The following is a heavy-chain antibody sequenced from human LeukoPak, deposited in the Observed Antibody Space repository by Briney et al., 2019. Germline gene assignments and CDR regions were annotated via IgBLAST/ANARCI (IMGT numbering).Heavy chain of an antibody. D-gene: IGHD4-23*01. J-gene: IGHJ6*02. Sequence: SEPLSLTCTVSGASISSSSYYWGWIRQPPGKGLEWIGSIYYTGSTYYNPSLKSRVTISVDTSKNQFSLKLSSVTAADTAVYCCARVGPYGGNPAYYYHGMDVWGQGTTVPVPS. CDR3: ARVGPYGGNPAYYYHGMDV. V-gene: IGHV4-39*07. CDR1: GASISSSSYY. CDR2: IYYTGST.